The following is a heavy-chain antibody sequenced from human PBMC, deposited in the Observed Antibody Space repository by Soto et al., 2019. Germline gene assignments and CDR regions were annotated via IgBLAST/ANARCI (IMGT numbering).Heavy chain of an antibody. CDR2: IYPGDSDT. J-gene: IGHJ6*02. CDR3: GRHKASTVTTYFYNYGMDV. CDR1: GYSFTTYW. Sequence: RGESLKISCQGSGYSFTTYWIGWVRQMPGKGLEWMGIIYPGDSDTKYSPSFQGQVTISADTSINTAYLQWSSLKASDTAMYYCGRHKASTVTTYFYNYGMDVWGQGTTVTVSS. V-gene: IGHV5-51*01. D-gene: IGHD4-17*01.